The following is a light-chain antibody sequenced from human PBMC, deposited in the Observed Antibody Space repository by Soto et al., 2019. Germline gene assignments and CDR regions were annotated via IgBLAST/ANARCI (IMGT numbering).Light chain of an antibody. CDR2: GAS. CDR3: EQYRSSPS. V-gene: IGKV3-20*01. J-gene: IGKJ1*01. CDR1: QSVSSSY. Sequence: MVLTQTQGTLPLSPGERATLSSRASQSVSSSYLAWYQQPPRKAPRLLIYGASSRATGIPDRLSGGGSGTDFTLTIRRLEPEDVAVYYGEQYRSSPSSGQRTKVDI.